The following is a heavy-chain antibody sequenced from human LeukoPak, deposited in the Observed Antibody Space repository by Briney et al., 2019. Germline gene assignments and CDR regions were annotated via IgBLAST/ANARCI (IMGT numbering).Heavy chain of an antibody. CDR3: ARGPSGYHNT. D-gene: IGHD5-12*01. J-gene: IGHJ4*02. V-gene: IGHV3-48*01. CDR2: ISSTSRTL. CDR1: GFTFSSYN. Sequence: GGSLRLSCAASGFTFSSYNMNWVRQAPGKGLEWVSYISSTSRTLYYADSVKGRFTISRDNAKNSLYLQMNSLRAEDTAVYYCARGPSGYHNTGGQGTLVTVSS.